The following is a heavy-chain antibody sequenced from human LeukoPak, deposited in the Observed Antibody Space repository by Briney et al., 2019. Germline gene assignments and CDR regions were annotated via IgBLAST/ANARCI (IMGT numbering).Heavy chain of an antibody. CDR1: GFTFSSYA. V-gene: IGHV3-30-3*01. Sequence: GGSLRLSCTASGFTFSSYAMHWVRQAPGKGLEWVAVISYDGSNKYYADSVKGRFTISRDNSKNTLYLQMNSLRAEDTAVYYCARGDYYGPPDYWGQGTLVTVSS. CDR3: ARGDYYGPPDY. CDR2: ISYDGSNK. D-gene: IGHD3-10*01. J-gene: IGHJ4*02.